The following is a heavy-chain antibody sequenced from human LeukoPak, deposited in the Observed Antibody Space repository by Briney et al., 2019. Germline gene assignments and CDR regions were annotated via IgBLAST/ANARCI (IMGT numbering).Heavy chain of an antibody. J-gene: IGHJ4*02. CDR3: AKDRGGYSSSSNTFDY. D-gene: IGHD6-6*01. CDR1: GFTFSSYG. CDR2: IRNDGSNK. V-gene: IGHV3-30*02. Sequence: GGSLRPSCAASGFTFSSYGMHWVRQAPGKGLEWVAFIRNDGSNKYYADSVKGRFTISRDNSKNTLYLQMNSLRAEDTAVYYCAKDRGGYSSSSNTFDYWGQGTLVTVSS.